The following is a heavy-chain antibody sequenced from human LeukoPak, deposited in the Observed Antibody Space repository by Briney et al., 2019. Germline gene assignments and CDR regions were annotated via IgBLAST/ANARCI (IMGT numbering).Heavy chain of an antibody. J-gene: IGHJ4*02. D-gene: IGHD3-16*01. CDR2: IYSGGST. Sequence: GGSLRLACAASGFTVSSNYKSWVRQAPGQGLEWVSVIYSGGSTYYADSVKGRFTISRDNSKNTLYLQMSSLRTADTAVYYCARDVGDEGNYWGQGTLVTVSS. V-gene: IGHV3-53*01. CDR3: ARDVGDEGNY. CDR1: GFTVSSNY.